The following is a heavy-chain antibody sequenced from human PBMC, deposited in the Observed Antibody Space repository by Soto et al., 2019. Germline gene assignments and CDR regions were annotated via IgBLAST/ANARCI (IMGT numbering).Heavy chain of an antibody. CDR3: ARIIGYCRDNDCSWTFDV. Sequence: PGESLKISCKTSGYSFISYWVAWVRQVPGKGLEWMGTFYPGDSTSTYSPSFQGQVTISVDNSISTAYLQLSSLKPSDTAMYYCARIIGYCRDNDCSWTFDVWGQGTMVTVS. CDR2: FYPGDSTS. J-gene: IGHJ3*01. D-gene: IGHD2-15*01. CDR1: GYSFISYW. V-gene: IGHV5-51*01.